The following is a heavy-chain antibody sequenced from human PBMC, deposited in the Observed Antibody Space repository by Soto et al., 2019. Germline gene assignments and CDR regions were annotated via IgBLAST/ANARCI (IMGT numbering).Heavy chain of an antibody. D-gene: IGHD4-17*01. Sequence: WTWIRQHPVRGLEWIAYIYYSGNTFYNPSLKSRLTISQDTSKNQFSLKLTSVTAADTAVYYCVRGAADYGDAFDIWGQGTMVTVSS. CDR2: IYYSGNT. V-gene: IGHV4-31*02. J-gene: IGHJ3*02. CDR3: VRGAADYGDAFDI.